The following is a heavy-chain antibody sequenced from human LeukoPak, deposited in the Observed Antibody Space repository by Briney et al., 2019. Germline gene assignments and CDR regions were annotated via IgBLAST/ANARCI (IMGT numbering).Heavy chain of an antibody. D-gene: IGHD5-18*01. CDR1: GFTFSSYV. V-gene: IGHV1-18*01. CDR2: ISAYNGNT. J-gene: IGHJ4*02. Sequence: GGSLRLSCAASGFTFSSYVMSWVRQAPGQGLEWMGWISAYNGNTNYAQKLQGRVTMTTDTSTSTAYMGLRSLRSDDTAVYYCAREYGYSYRFFDYWGQGTLVTVSS. CDR3: AREYGYSYRFFDY.